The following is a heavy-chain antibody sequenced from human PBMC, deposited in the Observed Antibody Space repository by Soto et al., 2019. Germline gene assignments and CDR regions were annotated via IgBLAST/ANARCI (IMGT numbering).Heavy chain of an antibody. V-gene: IGHV1-24*01. J-gene: IGHJ6*02. CDR3: ATVEHYYGVTTKDYYGIDV. D-gene: IGHD3-10*01. CDR2: FDPEDGET. CDR1: GYTLTELS. Sequence: ASVKVSCKVSGYTLTELSMHWVRQAPGKGLEWMGGFDPEDGETIYAQKFQGRVTMTEDTSTDTAYMELSSPRSEDTAVYYCATVEHYYGVTTKDYYGIDVWGQGTTVTVSS.